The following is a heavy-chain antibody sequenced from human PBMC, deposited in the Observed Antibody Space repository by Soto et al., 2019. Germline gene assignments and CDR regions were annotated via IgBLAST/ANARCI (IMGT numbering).Heavy chain of an antibody. CDR2: ISSTTNYI. V-gene: IGHV3-21*01. J-gene: IGHJ4*02. CDR1: GFTFTRYS. Sequence: GVSLRLSCSASGFTFTRYSMNWVRQAPGKGLEWVSSISSTTNYIYYADSMKGRFTVSRDNAKNSVYLEMNSLSAEDTAVYYCARESEDLTSNFDYWGQGTLVTVSA. CDR3: ARESEDLTSNFDY.